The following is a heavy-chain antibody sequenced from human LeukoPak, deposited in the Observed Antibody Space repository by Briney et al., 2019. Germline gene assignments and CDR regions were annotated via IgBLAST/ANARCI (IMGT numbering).Heavy chain of an antibody. V-gene: IGHV4-34*01. J-gene: IGHJ4*02. CDR2: INHSGST. CDR3: ARAPAGYCSSTSCPHFDY. D-gene: IGHD2-2*03. CDR1: GGSFSGYY. Sequence: PSETLSLTCAVYGGSFSGYYWSWIRQPPGKGLEWIGEINHSGSTNYNPSLKSRVTISVDTSKNQFSLKLSSVTAADTVVYYCARAPAGYCSSTSCPHFDYWGQGTLVTVSS.